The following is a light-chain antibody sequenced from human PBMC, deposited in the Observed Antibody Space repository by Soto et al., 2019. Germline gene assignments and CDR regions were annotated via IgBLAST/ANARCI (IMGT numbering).Light chain of an antibody. Sequence: DIQMTQSPSSLSASVGDRVTITCRASQSISSYLNWDQQKSGKAPKLLIDAASSLQSGVPSRFSGSVSGTDFTLTISSLQPEDFATYYCQQSYSYPVFGGGTKVEIK. CDR1: QSISSY. V-gene: IGKV1-39*01. CDR2: AAS. J-gene: IGKJ4*01. CDR3: QQSYSYPV.